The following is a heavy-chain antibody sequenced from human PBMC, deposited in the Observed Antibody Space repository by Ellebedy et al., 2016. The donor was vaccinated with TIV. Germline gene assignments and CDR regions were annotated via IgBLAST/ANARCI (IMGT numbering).Heavy chain of an antibody. D-gene: IGHD3-10*01. CDR2: ISYDGAKA. J-gene: IGHJ3*02. CDR1: GFTFRSYA. Sequence: GGSLRLSCEASGFTFRSYAMHWVRQTPGKGLEWVAVISYDGAKAYYADSVKGRFTISRDNSKNQLYLQMNSLRAEDTAVYYCAKDIGIWFGDLDAFDIWGQGTMVTVSS. CDR3: AKDIGIWFGDLDAFDI. V-gene: IGHV3-30*04.